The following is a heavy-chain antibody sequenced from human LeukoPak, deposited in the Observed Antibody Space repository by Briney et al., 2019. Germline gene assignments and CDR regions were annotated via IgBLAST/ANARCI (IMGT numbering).Heavy chain of an antibody. D-gene: IGHD2-8*02. Sequence: GGSLRLSCAASGFTFSSSAMHWVRQAPGKGLEWMAVISVFESYKYYADSVRGRFTLSRDNSNNNLYLQMNSLTTEDTAVYYCAKDQGTGFSDFDYWGQGTLVTVSS. CDR2: ISVFESYK. V-gene: IGHV3-30*18. CDR3: AKDQGTGFSDFDY. J-gene: IGHJ4*02. CDR1: GFTFSSSA.